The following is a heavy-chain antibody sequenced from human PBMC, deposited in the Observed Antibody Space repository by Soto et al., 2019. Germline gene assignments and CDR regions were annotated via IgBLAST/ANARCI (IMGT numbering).Heavy chain of an antibody. CDR1: GFTFSSYW. CDR3: ARASSPRIAARPYNWFDP. Sequence: GGSLRLSCAASGFTFSSYWMSWVRQAPGKGLEWVANIKQDGSEKYYVDSVKGRFTISRDNAKNSLYLQMNSLRAEDTAVYYCARASSPRIAARPYNWFDPWGQGTLVTVSS. D-gene: IGHD6-6*01. J-gene: IGHJ5*02. V-gene: IGHV3-7*05. CDR2: IKQDGSEK.